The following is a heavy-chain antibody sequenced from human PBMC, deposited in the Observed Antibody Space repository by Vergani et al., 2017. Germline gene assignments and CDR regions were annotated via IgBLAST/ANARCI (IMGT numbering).Heavy chain of an antibody. CDR3: ATDNRPWEGTAPGGWFDP. Sequence: QVQLVQSGAEVQKPGASVKVSCKVSGYTLTELSMHWVRQAPGKGLEWMGGFDPEDGETIYAQKFQGRVTMTEDTTTDTDYMELSSLRSEDTAVYYGATDNRPWEGTAPGGWFDPWGQGTLVTVSS. D-gene: IGHD1-26*01. V-gene: IGHV1-24*01. CDR2: FDPEDGET. J-gene: IGHJ5*02. CDR1: GYTLTELS.